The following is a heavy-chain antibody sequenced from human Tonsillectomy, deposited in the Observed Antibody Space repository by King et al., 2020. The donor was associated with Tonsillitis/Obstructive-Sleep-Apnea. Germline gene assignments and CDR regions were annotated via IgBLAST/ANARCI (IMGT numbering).Heavy chain of an antibody. CDR1: GYTFTGYY. Sequence: QLVQSGAEVKKPGASVKVSCKASGYTFTGYYMHWVRQAPGQGLEWMGWINPNSGGTNYAQKFQGWVTMTRATSISTAYMGLSRLRSDDTAVYYCARDRERDCSSTSCYNFDYWGQGTLVTVSS. D-gene: IGHD2-2*02. CDR2: INPNSGGT. J-gene: IGHJ4*02. CDR3: ARDRERDCSSTSCYNFDY. V-gene: IGHV1-2*04.